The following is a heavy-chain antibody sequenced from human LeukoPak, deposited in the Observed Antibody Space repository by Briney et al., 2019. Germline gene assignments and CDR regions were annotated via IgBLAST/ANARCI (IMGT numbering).Heavy chain of an antibody. D-gene: IGHD3-10*01. Sequence: GGSLRLSCAASGFTFSNYNINWVRQAPGKGLVWVSRINSDGSSTSYADSVKGRFTISRDDAKNTLYLQMNSLRAEDTAVYYCARYYGSGSYAVDYWGQGTLVTVSS. J-gene: IGHJ4*02. CDR3: ARYYGSGSYAVDY. CDR2: INSDGSST. V-gene: IGHV3-74*01. CDR1: GFTFSNYN.